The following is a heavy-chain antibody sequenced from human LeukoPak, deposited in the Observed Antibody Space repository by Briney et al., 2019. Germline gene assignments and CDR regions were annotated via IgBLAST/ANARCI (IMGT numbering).Heavy chain of an antibody. Sequence: ASVKVSCKASGYTFTSYGISWVRQAPGQGLEWMGWISAYNGNTNYAQKLQGSVTMTTDTSTSTAYMELRSLRSDDTAVYYCARDVWIQLWLGPTGDAFDIWGQGTMVTVSS. CDR2: ISAYNGNT. V-gene: IGHV1-18*01. D-gene: IGHD5-18*01. CDR1: GYTFTSYG. CDR3: ARDVWIQLWLGPTGDAFDI. J-gene: IGHJ3*02.